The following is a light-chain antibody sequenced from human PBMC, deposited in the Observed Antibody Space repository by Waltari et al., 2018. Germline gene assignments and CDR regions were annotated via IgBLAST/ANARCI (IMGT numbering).Light chain of an antibody. CDR2: EVF. Sequence: QSALTQPASVSGPPGQSITISCSGTTSDVGSYYLVSWYHQHPGEAPKLLICEVFKRPPDTSSRFSGAKSGSTASLTISGLQPEDEADYYCCSYAGRGTYVFGSGTKVTVL. CDR3: CSYAGRGTYV. CDR1: TSDVGSYYL. J-gene: IGLJ1*01. V-gene: IGLV2-23*02.